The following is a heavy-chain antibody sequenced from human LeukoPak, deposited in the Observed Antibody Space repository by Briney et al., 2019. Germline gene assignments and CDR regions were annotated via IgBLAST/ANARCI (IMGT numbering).Heavy chain of an antibody. J-gene: IGHJ4*02. CDR3: ARLKAVAGTAYYFDY. Sequence: PGGSLRLSCAASGFTFSSYAMSWVRQAPGKGLEWVALISYDGSKKYYADSVKGRFTISRDNSKNTLYLQMNSLRAEDAAVYYCARLKAVAGTAYYFDYWGQGTLVTVSS. CDR2: ISYDGSKK. CDR1: GFTFSSYA. V-gene: IGHV3-30*04. D-gene: IGHD6-19*01.